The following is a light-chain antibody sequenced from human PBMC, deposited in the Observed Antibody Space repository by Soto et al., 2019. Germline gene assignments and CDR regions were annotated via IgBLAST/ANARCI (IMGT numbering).Light chain of an antibody. CDR2: AAS. CDR1: QDISTH. J-gene: IGKJ4*01. Sequence: IQLTQSPSSLSASVGDSVTITCRASQDISTHIAWYQQKPGPAPKFLIYAASTLESGVPSRFSGSGSVTAFTLTISSLQHEDFGTYYCQQVKAFLPLTFGGGTKVEIK. CDR3: QQVKAFLPLT. V-gene: IGKV1-9*01.